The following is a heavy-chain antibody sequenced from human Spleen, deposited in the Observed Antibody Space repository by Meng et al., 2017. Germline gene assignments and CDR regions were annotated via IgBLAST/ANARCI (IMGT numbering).Heavy chain of an antibody. D-gene: IGHD5-24*01. CDR2: INHSGST. J-gene: IGHJ5*02. V-gene: IGHV4-34*01. Sequence: GSLRLSCAVYGGSFSGYYWSWIRQPPGKGLEWIGEINHSGSTNYNPSLKSRVTISVDTSKNQFSLLLNSVTAADTAVYFCARAGWLQPYPSWGQGTLVTVSS. CDR3: ARAGWLQPYPS. CDR1: GGSFSGYY.